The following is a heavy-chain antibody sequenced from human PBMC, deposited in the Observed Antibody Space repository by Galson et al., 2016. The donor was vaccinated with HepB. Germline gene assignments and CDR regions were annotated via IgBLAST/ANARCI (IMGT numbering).Heavy chain of an antibody. J-gene: IGHJ4*02. CDR3: AKEAGSYSSGWHYFDY. Sequence: GFTFSTYGMHWVRQAPGKGLEWVGVIWYDGGYKYYADSVKGRFTISRDNSKNTLYLQMNSLSTEDTAVYFCAKEAGSYSSGWHYFDYWGQGTTVIVSS. D-gene: IGHD6-19*01. CDR2: IWYDGGYK. V-gene: IGHV3-33*06. CDR1: GFTFSTYG.